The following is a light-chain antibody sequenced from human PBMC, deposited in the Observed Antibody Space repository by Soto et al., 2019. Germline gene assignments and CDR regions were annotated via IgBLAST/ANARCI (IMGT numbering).Light chain of an antibody. J-gene: IGLJ2*01. CDR2: DVS. CDR1: SSDVGAYNY. Sequence: QSALTQPASVSGSPGQSITISCTGTSSDVGAYNYVSWYQQHPGKAPKLMVFDVSNRPSGVSNRFSGSKSGNTASLTISGLQAEDEAVYYCSSYTSRSTLVVSGGGTKVTVL. V-gene: IGLV2-14*01. CDR3: SSYTSRSTLVV.